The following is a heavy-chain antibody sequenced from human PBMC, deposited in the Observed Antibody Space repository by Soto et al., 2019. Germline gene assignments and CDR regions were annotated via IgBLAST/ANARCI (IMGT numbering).Heavy chain of an antibody. CDR1: GFTFSSYG. V-gene: IGHV3-33*08. CDR3: PRAFSPGVAGRLFDF. CDR2: IWYDGSIK. Sequence: GGSLRLSCVASGFTFSSYGMHWVRQAPGKGLEWLAVIWYDGSIKYYADSVRGRFTISRDDSKNTLYLQMDSLRVEDSAIYYCPRAFSPGVAGRLFDFWGLGTPVTVSS. J-gene: IGHJ4*02. D-gene: IGHD6-19*01.